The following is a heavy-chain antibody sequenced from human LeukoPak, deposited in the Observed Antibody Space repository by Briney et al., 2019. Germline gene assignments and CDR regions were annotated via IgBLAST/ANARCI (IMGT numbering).Heavy chain of an antibody. Sequence: GASVKVSCKASGYTFTGYYMHWVRQAPGQGLEWMGWINPNSGGTNYAQKFQGRVTMTRDTSISTAYMELSRLRSDDTAVYYCARDTAGSGWRKPGDYWGQGTLVTVS. CDR2: INPNSGGT. D-gene: IGHD6-19*01. CDR1: GYTFTGYY. CDR3: ARDTAGSGWRKPGDY. J-gene: IGHJ4*02. V-gene: IGHV1-2*02.